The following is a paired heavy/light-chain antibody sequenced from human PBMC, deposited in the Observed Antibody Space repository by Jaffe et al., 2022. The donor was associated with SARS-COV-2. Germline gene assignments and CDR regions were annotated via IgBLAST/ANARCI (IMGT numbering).Light chain of an antibody. CDR1: QSVRSN. Sequence: EIVMTQSPATLSVSLEERATLSCRASQSVRSNLAWYQQKPGQAPRLLIYGASTRATGIPARFSGSGSGTDFTLTISSLQSEDFAVYFCQQYDDWPMYTFGQGTKLEI. V-gene: IGKV3-15*01. J-gene: IGKJ2*01. CDR2: GAS. CDR3: QQYDDWPMYT.
Heavy chain of an antibody. Sequence: QVQLVQSGAEVKKPGASVKLSCKASGYIFTSNAIHWARQAPGRGFEWLAWIDTADGNTRYSQRLQGRVTITRDTSSTTAYLEVSSLRSEDTAMYYCAKDTDDITGAYYFDYWGQGTLVTVSS. V-gene: IGHV1-3*04. J-gene: IGHJ4*02. CDR3: AKDTDDITGAYYFDY. CDR1: GYIFTSNA. D-gene: IGHD3-22*01. CDR2: IDTADGNT.